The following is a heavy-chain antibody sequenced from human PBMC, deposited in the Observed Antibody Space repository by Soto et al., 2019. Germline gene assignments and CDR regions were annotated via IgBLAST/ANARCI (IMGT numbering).Heavy chain of an antibody. CDR2: ISYDGSNK. CDR1: GFTFSSYA. D-gene: IGHD6-19*01. J-gene: IGHJ4*01. V-gene: IGHV3-30-3*01. Sequence: SLRLSCAASGFTFSSYAMHWVRQAPGKGLEWVAVISYDGSNKYYADSVKGRFTISRDNSKNTLYLQMNSLRAEDTAVYYCARDFGWYSSGWEFDYWRDGTLVTVSS. CDR3: ARDFGWYSSGWEFDY.